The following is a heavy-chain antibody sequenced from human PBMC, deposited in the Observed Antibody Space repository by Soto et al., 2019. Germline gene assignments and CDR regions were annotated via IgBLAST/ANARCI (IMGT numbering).Heavy chain of an antibody. CDR3: ARVALTPGYYYYYMDV. Sequence: GGSLRLSCAASGFTFSSYGMHWVRQAPGKGLEWVAVIWYDGNNKNYADSVKGRFNISRDNSKNTLYLQMNSLKAEDMAVYYCARVALTPGYYYYYMDVWGKGTTVTVSS. J-gene: IGHJ6*03. D-gene: IGHD3-3*02. CDR2: IWYDGNNK. V-gene: IGHV3-33*01. CDR1: GFTFSSYG.